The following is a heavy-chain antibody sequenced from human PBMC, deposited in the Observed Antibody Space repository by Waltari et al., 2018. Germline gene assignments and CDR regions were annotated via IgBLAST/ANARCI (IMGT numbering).Heavy chain of an antibody. J-gene: IGHJ4*02. V-gene: IGHV1-46*01. CDR3: ARDLRFVEQSTFPGGGDF. D-gene: IGHD3-3*01. CDR1: GYSFTRFH. Sequence: QVQLVQSEAEVKKPGASVRVPCEASGYSFTRFHLYSVRQAPGQGLEWMGIINPSDGNAKYAQKFQGRMTLTRDTSTTTVYMQMSSLRSEDTAVYYCARDLRFVEQSTFPGGGDFWGPGTLVTVSS. CDR2: INPSDGNA.